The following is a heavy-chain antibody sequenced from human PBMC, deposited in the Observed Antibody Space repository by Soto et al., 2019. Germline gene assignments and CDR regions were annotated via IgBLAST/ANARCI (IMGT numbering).Heavy chain of an antibody. J-gene: IGHJ5*02. CDR2: INPNSGGT. Sequence: ASVKVSCQASGYTFTGYYMHWVRQAPGQGLEWMGWINPNSGGTNYAQKFQGWVTMTRDTSISTAYMELSRLRSDDTAVYYCARERGYCSGGSCPNWFDPWGQGTLVTVSS. V-gene: IGHV1-2*04. CDR1: GYTFTGYY. CDR3: ARERGYCSGGSCPNWFDP. D-gene: IGHD2-15*01.